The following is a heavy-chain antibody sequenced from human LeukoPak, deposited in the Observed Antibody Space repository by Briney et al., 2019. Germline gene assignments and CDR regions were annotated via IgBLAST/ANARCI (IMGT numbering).Heavy chain of an antibody. V-gene: IGHV3-23*01. CDR2: ISGSGGST. J-gene: IGHJ4*02. D-gene: IGHD6-6*01. Sequence: ETLSLTCTVSGGSISSYYWSWIRQPPGKGLEWVSAISGSGGSTYYADSVKGRFTISRDNSKNTLYLQMNSLRAEDTAVYYCAKGRQLDYWGQGTLVTVSS. CDR3: AKGRQLDY. CDR1: GGSISSYY.